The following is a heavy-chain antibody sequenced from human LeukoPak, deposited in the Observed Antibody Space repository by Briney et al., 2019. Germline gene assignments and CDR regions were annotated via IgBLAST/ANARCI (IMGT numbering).Heavy chain of an antibody. D-gene: IGHD6-13*01. V-gene: IGHV3-66*01. CDR2: IYSGGST. J-gene: IGHJ4*02. CDR3: AGGARRQQPFDY. CDR1: EFTVSSNY. Sequence: PGGSLRLSCAASEFTVSSNYMNWVRQAPGKGLEWVSVIYSGGSTYYADSVKGRFTISRDNSKNTLYLQMNSLRAEDTAAYYCAGGARRQQPFDYWGQGTLVAVSS.